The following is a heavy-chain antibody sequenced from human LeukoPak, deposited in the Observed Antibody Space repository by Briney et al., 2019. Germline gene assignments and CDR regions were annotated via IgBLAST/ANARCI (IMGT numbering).Heavy chain of an antibody. J-gene: IGHJ4*02. V-gene: IGHV1-18*04. Sequence: ASVKVSCKASGYTFTSYGISWVRQAPGQGLEWMGWISAYNGNTNYAQKPQGRVTMTTDTSTSTAYMELRSLRSDDTAVYYCARSYDYNIVVVVAAPGPFWDYWGQGTLVTVSS. CDR1: GYTFTSYG. D-gene: IGHD2-15*01. CDR2: ISAYNGNT. CDR3: ARSYDYNIVVVVAAPGPFWDY.